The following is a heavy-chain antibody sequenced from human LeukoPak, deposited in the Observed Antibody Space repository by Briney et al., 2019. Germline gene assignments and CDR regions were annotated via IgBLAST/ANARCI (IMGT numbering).Heavy chain of an antibody. CDR2: IIPIFGTA. D-gene: IGHD3-3*01. V-gene: IGHV1-69*05. J-gene: IGHJ5*02. Sequence: SVKVSCKASGGTFSSYAISWVRQAPGQGLEWMGRIIPIFGTANYAQKFQGRVTITTDESTSTAYMELSSLRSEDTAVYYCARGDYDCWSGPYNWFDPWGQGTLVTVSS. CDR3: ARGDYDCWSGPYNWFDP. CDR1: GGTFSSYA.